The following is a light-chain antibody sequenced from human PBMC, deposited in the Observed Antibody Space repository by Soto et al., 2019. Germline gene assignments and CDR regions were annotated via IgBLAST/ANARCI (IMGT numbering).Light chain of an antibody. Sequence: EIVMTQPPVTLSVSPGERATLSCWASQSVSSNFAWYQQKPGQAPRLLIYGASTRAAGIPARFGGSGSGTEFTLTISSLRSEDSAVYYCQQYNDWPYTFGQGTKLEIK. CDR2: GAS. V-gene: IGKV3-15*01. CDR3: QQYNDWPYT. J-gene: IGKJ2*01. CDR1: QSVSSN.